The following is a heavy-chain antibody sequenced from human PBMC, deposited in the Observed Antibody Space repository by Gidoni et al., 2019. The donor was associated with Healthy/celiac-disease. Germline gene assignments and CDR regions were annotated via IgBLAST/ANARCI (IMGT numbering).Heavy chain of an antibody. CDR3: ANEEPFGSSSSYNY. CDR2: ITYDGRNK. CDR1: WYG. D-gene: IGHD6-6*01. Sequence: WYGVAWGRQAPGKGVEGVEGITYDGRNKYDADSVKGRFTIYRENSKNTLYLQMNSPRAEDTAVDYCANEEPFGSSSSYNYWGQGTMGTGSS. J-gene: IGHJ4*02. V-gene: IGHV3-30*18.